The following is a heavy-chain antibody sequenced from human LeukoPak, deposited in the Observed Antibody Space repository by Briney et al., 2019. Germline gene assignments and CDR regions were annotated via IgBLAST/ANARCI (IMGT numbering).Heavy chain of an antibody. J-gene: IGHJ4*02. D-gene: IGHD3-3*01. Sequence: GASVKVSCKASGGTFSSYAISWVRQAPGQGLEWMGRIIPILGIANYAQKFQGRVTITADESTSTAYMELSSLRSEDTAVYYCARAPQPDYDFWSGPSLGPEGYWGQGTLVTVSS. CDR3: ARAPQPDYDFWSGPSLGPEGY. CDR2: IIPILGIA. CDR1: GGTFSSYA. V-gene: IGHV1-69*04.